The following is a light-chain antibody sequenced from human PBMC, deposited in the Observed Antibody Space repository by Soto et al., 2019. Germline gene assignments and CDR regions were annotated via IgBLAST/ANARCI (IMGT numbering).Light chain of an antibody. J-gene: IGLJ2*01. Sequence: QSALTQPASVSGSPGQSITISCTGTSSDVGGYNSVSWYQQHPGKAPKLMIYDVSHRPSGVSDRFSGSKSGNTAALTISGLQAEDEADDYCSSYTSSSLLVFGGGTKLTVL. CDR3: SSYTSSSLLV. CDR2: DVS. CDR1: SSDVGGYNS. V-gene: IGLV2-14*01.